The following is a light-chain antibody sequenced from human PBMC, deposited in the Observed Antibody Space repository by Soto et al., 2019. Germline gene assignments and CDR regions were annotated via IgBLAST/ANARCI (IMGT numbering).Light chain of an antibody. V-gene: IGLV2-8*01. CDR3: SSYAGSNNEV. J-gene: IGLJ3*02. CDR2: EVS. CDR1: SSDVGGYNY. Sequence: QSALTQPPSASGSPGQSVTISCTGTSSDVGGYNYVSGYQQHPGKAPKLMIYEVSKRPSGVPDRFSGSKSGNTASLTVSGLHAEDEADYYCSSYAGSNNEVFGGGTKLTVL.